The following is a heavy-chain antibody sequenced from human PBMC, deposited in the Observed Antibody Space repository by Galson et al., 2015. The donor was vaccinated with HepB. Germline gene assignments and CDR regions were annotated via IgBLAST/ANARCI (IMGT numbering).Heavy chain of an antibody. CDR1: GFTFSSYA. CDR2: ISYHGSNK. D-gene: IGHD3-10*01. Sequence: LRLSCAASGFTFSSYAMHWVRQAPGKGLEWVAVISYHGSNKYYADSVKGRFTISRDNSKNTLYLQMNSLRAEDTAVYYCARSYAGRGYYFDYWGQGTLVTVSS. V-gene: IGHV3-30*14. CDR3: ARSYAGRGYYFDY. J-gene: IGHJ4*02.